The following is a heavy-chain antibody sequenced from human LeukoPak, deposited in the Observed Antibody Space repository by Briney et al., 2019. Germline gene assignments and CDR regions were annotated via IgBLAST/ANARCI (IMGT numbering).Heavy chain of an antibody. CDR2: IYSGGST. D-gene: IGHD1-26*01. V-gene: IGHV3-53*01. CDR1: GFTVSSNY. J-gene: IGHJ3*02. Sequence: GGSLRLSCAASGFTVSSNYMSWVRQAPGKGLEWVSVIYSGGSTYYADSVKGRFTISRDNSKNTLYLQMNSLRAEDTAVYYCARLGANFVDAFDIWGQGTMVTVSS. CDR3: ARLGANFVDAFDI.